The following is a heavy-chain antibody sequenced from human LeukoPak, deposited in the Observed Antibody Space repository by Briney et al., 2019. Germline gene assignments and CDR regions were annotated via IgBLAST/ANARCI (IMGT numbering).Heavy chain of an antibody. CDR1: GHSFTSYW. CDR3: ARQSIAVAGTKYFQH. CDR2: IYPGDSDT. V-gene: IGHV5-51*01. J-gene: IGHJ1*01. Sequence: GESLKISCKGSGHSFTSYWIGWVRQMPGKGLEWMGIIYPGDSDTRYSPSFQGQVTISADKSISTAYLQCSSLKASDTAMYYCARQSIAVAGTKYFQHWGQGTLVTVSS. D-gene: IGHD6-19*01.